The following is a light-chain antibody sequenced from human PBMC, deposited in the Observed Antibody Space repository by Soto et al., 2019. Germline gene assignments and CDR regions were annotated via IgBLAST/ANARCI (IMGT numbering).Light chain of an antibody. Sequence: EIVLTQSPGTLSLSPGEGATLSCRASQSVSSSYLAWYQQQPGQAPRLLIFAASSKAAGIPDRFSGSGSGKDFTLTISRLEPEDVAVYYCQQNGCSPYTFGQGTKLEIK. CDR1: QSVSSSY. V-gene: IGKV3-20*01. CDR3: QQNGCSPYT. J-gene: IGKJ2*01. CDR2: AAS.